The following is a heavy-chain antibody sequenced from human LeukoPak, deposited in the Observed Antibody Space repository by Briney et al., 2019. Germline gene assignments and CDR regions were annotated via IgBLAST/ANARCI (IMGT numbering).Heavy chain of an antibody. CDR3: ARGESSSWNYYYMDV. V-gene: IGHV4-34*01. CDR1: GGSFSGYY. J-gene: IGHJ6*03. D-gene: IGHD2-2*01. CDR2: INHSGST. Sequence: SETLSLTCAVYGGSFSGYYWNWIRQPPGKGLEWIGEINHSGSTNYNPSLKSRVTISVGTSKNQLSLKMSSVTAADTAVYYCARGESSSWNYYYMDVWGKGTTVTVSS.